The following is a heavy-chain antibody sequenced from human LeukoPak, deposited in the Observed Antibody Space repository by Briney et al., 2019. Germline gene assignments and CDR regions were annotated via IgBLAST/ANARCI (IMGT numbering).Heavy chain of an antibody. CDR3: ARDGSDFWSSSYYFDY. D-gene: IGHD3-3*01. Sequence: GGSLRLSCAASGFTFSSYSMNWVRQAPGKGLEWVSSISDSSTYIYYADPVKGRFTISRDDAKNSLYLQMNSLRAEDTAVYFCARDGSDFWSSSYYFDYWGQGTLVTVSS. J-gene: IGHJ4*02. CDR1: GFTFSSYS. V-gene: IGHV3-21*01. CDR2: ISDSSTYI.